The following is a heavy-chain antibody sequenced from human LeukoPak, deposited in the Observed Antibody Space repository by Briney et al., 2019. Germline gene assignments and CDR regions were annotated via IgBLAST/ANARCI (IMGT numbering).Heavy chain of an antibody. CDR3: ARDHGGGYFYDY. J-gene: IGHJ4*02. Sequence: SETLSLTCTVSGGSISTYYWTWIRQPPGKGLEWIGYIYNSGKTNYNPSLKSRVTISADTSKSQFSLKLGSVTAADTAVYYCARDHGGGYFYDYWDQGTLVTVSS. V-gene: IGHV4-59*01. CDR2: IYNSGKT. CDR1: GGSISTYY. D-gene: IGHD2-21*01.